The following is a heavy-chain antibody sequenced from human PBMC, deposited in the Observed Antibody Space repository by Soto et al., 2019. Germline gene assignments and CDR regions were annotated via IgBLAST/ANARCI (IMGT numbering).Heavy chain of an antibody. J-gene: IGHJ4*02. V-gene: IGHV4-59*08. D-gene: IGHD3-22*01. Sequence: SETLSLTCTVSGGSISSYYWSWIRQPPGKGLEWTGFIYYSGSTNYNPSLKSRVTISVDTSKNQFSLKLSSVTAADTAVYYCARHFADSSGYYSIDYWGQGTLVTVSS. CDR1: GGSISSYY. CDR3: ARHFADSSGYYSIDY. CDR2: IYYSGST.